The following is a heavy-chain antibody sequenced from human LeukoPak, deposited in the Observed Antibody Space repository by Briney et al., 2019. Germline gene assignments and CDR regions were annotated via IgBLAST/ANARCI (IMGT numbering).Heavy chain of an antibody. V-gene: IGHV3-21*01. CDR2: ISSSSSYI. CDR1: GFTFSSYS. CDR3: AKGSIMYSSSWYYFDC. J-gene: IGHJ4*02. D-gene: IGHD6-13*01. Sequence: PGGSLRLSCAATGFTFSSYSMNWVRQAPGKGLEWVSSISSSSSYIYYADPVKGRFTISRDSAKNSLYLQMNSLRAEDTAVYYCAKGSIMYSSSWYYFDCWGQGTLVTVSS.